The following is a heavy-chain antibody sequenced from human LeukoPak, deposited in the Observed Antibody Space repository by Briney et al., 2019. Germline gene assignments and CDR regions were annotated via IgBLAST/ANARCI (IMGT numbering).Heavy chain of an antibody. J-gene: IGHJ4*02. D-gene: IGHD3-10*01. CDR2: IYYSGST. CDR1: GSSISSYY. V-gene: IGHV4-59*01. Sequence: TASETLSLTCTVSGSSISSYYWSWIREPPGKGLEWIGYIYYSGSTNYNPSLKSRVTISVDTSKNQFSLKLSSVTAADTAVYYCARVRRELLWFGEFLFDYWGQGTLVTVSS. CDR3: ARVRRELLWFGEFLFDY.